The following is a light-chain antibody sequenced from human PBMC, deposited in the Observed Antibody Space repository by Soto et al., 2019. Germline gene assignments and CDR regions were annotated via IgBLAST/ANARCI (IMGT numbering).Light chain of an antibody. V-gene: IGKV1-39*01. CDR3: QLSYNAWT. Sequence: DIQVTQSPSSLSASVGDSVTITCRTSQRIGTFLNWYQQRQGRAPNLLISSASTLQSGVPSMFNAGGSGTDFTLTITSLQPEDSATYYCQLSYNAWTFGQGTKVDIK. CDR2: SAS. CDR1: QRIGTF. J-gene: IGKJ1*01.